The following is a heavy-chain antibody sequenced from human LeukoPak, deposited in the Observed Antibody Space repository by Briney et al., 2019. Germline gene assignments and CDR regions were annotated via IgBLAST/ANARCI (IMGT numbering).Heavy chain of an antibody. CDR1: GFTFSSYA. D-gene: IGHD6-13*01. Sequence: PGGSLRLSCSASGFTFSSYAMHWVRQAPGKGLEYVSAISSNGGSTYYADSVKGRFTISRDNSKNTLYLQMSSLRAEDTAVYYCVKGIAAAAGDAFDIWGQGTMVTVSS. CDR3: VKGIAAAAGDAFDI. V-gene: IGHV3-64D*06. CDR2: ISSNGGST. J-gene: IGHJ3*02.